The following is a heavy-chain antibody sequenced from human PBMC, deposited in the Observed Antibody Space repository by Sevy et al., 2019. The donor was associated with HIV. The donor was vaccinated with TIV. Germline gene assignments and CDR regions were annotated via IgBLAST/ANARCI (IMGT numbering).Heavy chain of an antibody. Sequence: GGSLRLSCSASGFTFSNVWMSWVRQAPGKGLEWVGHVKSKTEGGTADYAAPVKGRFTISRDDSKDMLYLQMGSLKTEDTAVYYCTTGGSILQHWGQGTLVTVSS. D-gene: IGHD2-21*01. CDR2: VKSKTEGGTA. CDR3: TTGGSILQH. V-gene: IGHV3-15*01. J-gene: IGHJ4*02. CDR1: GFTFSNVW.